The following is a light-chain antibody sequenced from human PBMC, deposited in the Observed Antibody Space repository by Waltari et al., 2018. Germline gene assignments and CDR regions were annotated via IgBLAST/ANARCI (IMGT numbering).Light chain of an antibody. Sequence: EIVLTQSPDTLSLSPGERATLSCRASQSFSSSFLAWYQQKPGQAPRLLIYGASSRATGIPDSFSGSGSGTDFTLTISRLEPEDFAVYYCQQYGSSPRTFGQGTKVEIK. V-gene: IGKV3-20*01. CDR1: QSFSSSF. CDR3: QQYGSSPRT. CDR2: GAS. J-gene: IGKJ1*01.